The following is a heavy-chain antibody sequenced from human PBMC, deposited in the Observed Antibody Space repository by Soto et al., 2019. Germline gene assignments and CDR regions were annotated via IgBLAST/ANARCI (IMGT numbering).Heavy chain of an antibody. CDR2: ISWNSGSI. V-gene: IGHV3-9*01. CDR1: GFTFDDYA. J-gene: IGHJ4*02. D-gene: IGHD4-17*01. Sequence: EVQLVESGGGLVQPGRSLRLSCAASGFTFDDYAMHWVRQAPGKGLEWVSGISWNSGSIGYADSVKGRFTISRDNAKNSLYLQMNSLRAEDTALYYCAKDIGPRYGDYGGGLDYWGQGTLVTVSS. CDR3: AKDIGPRYGDYGGGLDY.